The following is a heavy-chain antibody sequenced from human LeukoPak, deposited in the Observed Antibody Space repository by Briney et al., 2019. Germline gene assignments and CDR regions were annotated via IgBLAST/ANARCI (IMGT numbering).Heavy chain of an antibody. Sequence: PGGSLRLSCAASGFTFHDYVIHGVRQAPAKGLEGVSGISWYSGSIGYADSVKGRFPISSDNAKKSLYLEMNSLRAEDMALYYCAKVAVAATWNAAFDIWGQGTMVTASS. CDR2: ISWYSGSI. D-gene: IGHD6-19*01. J-gene: IGHJ3*02. V-gene: IGHV3-9*03. CDR3: AKVAVAATWNAAFDI. CDR1: GFTFHDYV.